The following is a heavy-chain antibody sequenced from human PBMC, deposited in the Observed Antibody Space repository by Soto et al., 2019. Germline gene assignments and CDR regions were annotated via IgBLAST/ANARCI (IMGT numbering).Heavy chain of an antibody. D-gene: IGHD3-3*01. CDR1: GYTFTGYY. J-gene: IGHJ6*02. CDR3: ARDPGGYDFWSGYYNPPTGMDG. Sequence: ASVKVSCKASGYTFTGYYMHWVRQAPGQGLEWMGWINPNSGGTNYAQKFQGWVTMTRDTSISTAYMELSRLRSDDTAVYYCARDPGGYDFWSGYYNPPTGMDGWGQGTTVTVSS. V-gene: IGHV1-2*04. CDR2: INPNSGGT.